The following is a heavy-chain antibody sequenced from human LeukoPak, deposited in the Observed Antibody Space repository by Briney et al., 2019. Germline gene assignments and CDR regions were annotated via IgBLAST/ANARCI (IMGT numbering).Heavy chain of an antibody. V-gene: IGHV1-46*01. CDR1: GFSFTTYH. Sequence: ASVKLSCRASGFSFTTYHMHWVRQAPGQGLEWMGVINPGSGAPSFAQKLQGRVTLTRDTSTSTVYMELSSLTSEDTAVYYCVSFGRQLVGDSPDAFDIWGQGTMVTVSS. J-gene: IGHJ3*02. D-gene: IGHD6-13*01. CDR2: INPGSGAP. CDR3: VSFGRQLVGDSPDAFDI.